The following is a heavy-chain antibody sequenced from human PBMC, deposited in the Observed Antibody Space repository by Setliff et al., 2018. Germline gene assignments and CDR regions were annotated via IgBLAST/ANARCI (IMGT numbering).Heavy chain of an antibody. J-gene: IGHJ6*03. D-gene: IGHD3-22*01. CDR1: GYTFRSYA. V-gene: IGHV7-4-1*02. CDR3: ARLALTGYDSSGYYYALDYYYFMDV. CDR2: INTNTGNP. Sequence: VSVKVSCKASGYTFRSYAMNWVRQAPGQGLEWMGWINTNTGNPTYAQGFTGRFVFSLDTSVSTTYLQVSSLKAADTDVYYCARLALTGYDSSGYYYALDYYYFMDVWGKGTTVTVSS.